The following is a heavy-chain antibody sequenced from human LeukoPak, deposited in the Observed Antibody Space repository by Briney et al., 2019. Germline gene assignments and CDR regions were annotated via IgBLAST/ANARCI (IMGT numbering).Heavy chain of an antibody. V-gene: IGHV4-34*01. D-gene: IGHD6-13*01. CDR1: GGSFSGYY. Sequence: SETLSLTCAVYGGSFSGYYWSWIRQPPGKGLEWIGEINHSGSTNYNPSLKSRVTISVDTSKNQFSLKLSSATAADTAVYYCARSGIAAAGTASHDYGDPYYYYMDVWGKGTTVTVSS. CDR3: ARSGIAAAGTASHDYGDPYYYYMDV. J-gene: IGHJ6*03. CDR2: INHSGST.